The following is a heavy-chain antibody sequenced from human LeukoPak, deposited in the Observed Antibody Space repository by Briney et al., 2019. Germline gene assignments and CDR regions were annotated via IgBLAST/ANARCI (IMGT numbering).Heavy chain of an antibody. CDR1: GGTFSSYA. D-gene: IGHD5-18*01. CDR2: IIPIFGTA. V-gene: IGHV1-69*13. CDR3: ARVLSGYSYGYYYYYGMDV. J-gene: IGHJ6*02. Sequence: SVKVSCKASGGTFSSYAISWVRQAPGQGPEWMGGIIPIFGTANYAQKFQGRVTITADESTSTAYMELSSLRSEDTAVYYCARVLSGYSYGYYYYYGMDVWGQGTTVTVSS.